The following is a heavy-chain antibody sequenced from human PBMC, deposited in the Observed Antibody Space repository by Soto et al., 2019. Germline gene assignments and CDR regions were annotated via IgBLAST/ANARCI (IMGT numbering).Heavy chain of an antibody. CDR3: ALERQLNSPSDAFDI. CDR2: INPNSGVT. Sequence: QVQLVQSGAEVKKPGASMKVSCKASAFSVYYLHWVRQAPGQGLEWMGRINPNSGVTTYAQRFQGRVTMTSDTSITTSFLDLSNVDFDDTAVYYCALERQLNSPSDAFDIWGQGTRVTVSS. V-gene: IGHV1-2*02. J-gene: IGHJ3*02. CDR1: AFSVYY. D-gene: IGHD6-13*01.